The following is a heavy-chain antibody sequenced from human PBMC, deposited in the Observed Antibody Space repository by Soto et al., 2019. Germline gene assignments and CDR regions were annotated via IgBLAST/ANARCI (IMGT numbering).Heavy chain of an antibody. V-gene: IGHV3-30-3*01. Sequence: PVGSLRLSCAASGFTFSSYAMHWVRQAPGKGLEWVAVISYDGSNKYYADSVRGRFTISRDNSKNTLYLQMNSLRAEDTAVYYCARGITGTDYWGQGTLVTVSS. J-gene: IGHJ4*02. CDR1: GFTFSSYA. CDR3: ARGITGTDY. D-gene: IGHD1-20*01. CDR2: ISYDGSNK.